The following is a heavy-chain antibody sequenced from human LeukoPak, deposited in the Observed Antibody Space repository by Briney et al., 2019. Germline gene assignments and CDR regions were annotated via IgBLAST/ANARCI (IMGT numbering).Heavy chain of an antibody. Sequence: GGSLRLSCAASGFTLSTYGMQWVRQAPGKGLEWVAVISYDGSNKYYADSVKGRFTISRDNSKNTLYLQMNSLRAEDTAMYYCAKRMGPSIAATDLDYWGQGTLVTVSS. CDR1: GFTLSTYG. J-gene: IGHJ4*02. V-gene: IGHV3-30*18. D-gene: IGHD6-13*01. CDR2: ISYDGSNK. CDR3: AKRMGPSIAATDLDY.